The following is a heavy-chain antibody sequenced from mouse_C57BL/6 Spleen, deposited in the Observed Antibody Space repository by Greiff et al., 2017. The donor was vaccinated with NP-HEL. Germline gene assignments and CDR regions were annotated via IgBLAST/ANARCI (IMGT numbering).Heavy chain of an antibody. Sequence: QVQLQQSGPELVKPGASVKISCKASGYAFSSSWMNWVKQRPGRGLEWIGRIYPGDGDTNYNGKFKGKATLTADKSSSTAYMQLSSLTSEDSAVYFCAREEGGYYPAWFAYWGQGTLVTVSA. V-gene: IGHV1-82*01. D-gene: IGHD2-3*01. CDR3: AREEGGYYPAWFAY. J-gene: IGHJ3*01. CDR2: IYPGDGDT. CDR1: GYAFSSSW.